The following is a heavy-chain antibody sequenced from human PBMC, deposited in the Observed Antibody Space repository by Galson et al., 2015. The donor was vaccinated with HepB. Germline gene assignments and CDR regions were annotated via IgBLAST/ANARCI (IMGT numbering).Heavy chain of an antibody. D-gene: IGHD3-22*01. J-gene: IGHJ4*02. CDR3: TKDPAIANVDYYDSTGPGFDY. CDR2: IKSKTGGGTT. Sequence: SLRLSCAASGFTFSNAWMSWVRQAPGKGLEWVGRIKSKTGGGTTDYAAPVKGRFTISRDDSKNKLYLQINSLKNEDTDVYYCTKDPAIANVDYYDSTGPGFDYWGQGTLVTVSS. V-gene: IGHV3-15*01. CDR1: GFTFSNAW.